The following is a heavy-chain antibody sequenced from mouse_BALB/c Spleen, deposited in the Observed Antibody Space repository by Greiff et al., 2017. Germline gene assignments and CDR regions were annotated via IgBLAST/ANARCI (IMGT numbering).Heavy chain of an antibody. Sequence: EVQLQQSGPGLVKPSQSLSLTCTVTGYSITSDYAWNWIRQFPGNKLEWMGYISYSGSTSYNPSLKSRISITRDTSKNQFFLQLNSVTTEDTATYYCAREGVYYGYSFDYWGQGTTLTVSS. CDR1: GYSITSDYA. CDR3: AREGVYYGYSFDY. CDR2: ISYSGST. J-gene: IGHJ2*01. D-gene: IGHD2-2*01. V-gene: IGHV3-2*02.